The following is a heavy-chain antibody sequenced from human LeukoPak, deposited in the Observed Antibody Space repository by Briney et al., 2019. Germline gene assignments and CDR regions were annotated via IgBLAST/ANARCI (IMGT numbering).Heavy chain of an antibody. CDR2: IKQDGSEK. Sequence: GGSLRLSCAPSGLTFSSYWMSWVRQAPGKGLEWVANIKQDGSEKYYVDSVKGRFTISRDNAKNSLYLQMNSLRAEDTAVYYCARESGRYDSPPDYWGQGTLVTVSS. J-gene: IGHJ4*02. V-gene: IGHV3-7*01. CDR1: GLTFSSYW. CDR3: ARESGRYDSPPDY. D-gene: IGHD3-22*01.